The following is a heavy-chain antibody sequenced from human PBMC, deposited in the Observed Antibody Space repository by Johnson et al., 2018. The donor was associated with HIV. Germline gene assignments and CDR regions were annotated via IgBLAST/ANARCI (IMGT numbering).Heavy chain of an antibody. CDR2: ISYDGSNK. J-gene: IGHJ3*02. D-gene: IGHD7-27*01. CDR3: ARPRTGSDAFDI. V-gene: IGHV3-30*04. Sequence: QVQLVESGGGVVQPGGSLRLSCAASGFPFSNYAMHWVRQAPGKGLEWVAVISYDGSNKYYADSVKGRFTISRDNSKNTLYLQMNSLRAEDTAVYYCARPRTGSDAFDIWGQGTMVTVSS. CDR1: GFPFSNYA.